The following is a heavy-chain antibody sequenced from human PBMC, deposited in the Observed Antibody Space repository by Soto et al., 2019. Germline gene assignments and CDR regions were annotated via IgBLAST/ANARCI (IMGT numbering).Heavy chain of an antibody. Sequence: PGESLKISCNGSGYSFTSYWIGWVRQMPGKGLEWMGIIYPGDSDTRYSPSFQGQVTISADKSISTAYLQWSSLKASDTAMYYCARQGLAPANGMDVWGQGTTVTVSS. J-gene: IGHJ6*02. V-gene: IGHV5-51*01. CDR1: GYSFTSYW. CDR3: ARQGLAPANGMDV. CDR2: IYPGDSDT. D-gene: IGHD2-15*01.